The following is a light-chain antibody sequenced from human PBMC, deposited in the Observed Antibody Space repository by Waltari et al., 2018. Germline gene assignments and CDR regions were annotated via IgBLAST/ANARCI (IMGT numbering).Light chain of an antibody. V-gene: IGKV1-33*01. CDR2: HAS. J-gene: IGKJ4*01. Sequence: DIQMTQSPSSLSASVGDRVTITCQASQDISNYLNWYQQKLGKAPKLLIYHASNLEAGVPSRFSGSGSGTDFTFTINSLQPDDIAPYYCQQYNNRPLTFGGGTKVEDK. CDR1: QDISNY. CDR3: QQYNNRPLT.